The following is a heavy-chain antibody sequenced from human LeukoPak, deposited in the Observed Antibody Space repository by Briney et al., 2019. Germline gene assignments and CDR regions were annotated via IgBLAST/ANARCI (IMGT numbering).Heavy chain of an antibody. CDR2: ISTYNGHT. Sequence: ASVKVSCKTSGYTFTKYNVIWVRQAPGQGLEWMGWISTYNGHTNYAEKFQGRVTMTTDTSTTTAYMEMRSLKPDDAAVYYCARESSCSSTSCYRHWGQGTLVIVSA. J-gene: IGHJ4*02. V-gene: IGHV1-18*01. CDR1: GYTFTKYN. D-gene: IGHD2-2*01. CDR3: ARESSCSSTSCYRH.